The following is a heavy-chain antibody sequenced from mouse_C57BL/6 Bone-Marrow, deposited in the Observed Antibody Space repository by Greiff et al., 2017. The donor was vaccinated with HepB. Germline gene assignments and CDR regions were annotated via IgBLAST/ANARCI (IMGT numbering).Heavy chain of an antibody. CDR1: GYSFTGYY. CDR3: ARGVGFNYYAMDY. D-gene: IGHD2-2*01. J-gene: IGHJ4*01. V-gene: IGHV1-42*01. CDR2: INPSTGGT. Sequence: EVKLQESGPELVKPGASVKISCKASGYSFTGYYMNWVKQSPEKSLEWIGEINPSTGGTTYNQKFKAKATLTVDKSSSTAYMQLKSLTSEDSAVYYCARGVGFNYYAMDYWGQGTSVTVSS.